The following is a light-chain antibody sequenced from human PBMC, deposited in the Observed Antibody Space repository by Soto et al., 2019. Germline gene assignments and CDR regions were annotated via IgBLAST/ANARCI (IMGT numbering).Light chain of an antibody. V-gene: IGKV3-11*01. CDR2: DAS. CDR3: QHRSNWPRTT. J-gene: IGKJ5*01. Sequence: EIVLTQSPATLSLSPGERATLSCRASQSVSNYLAWYQQKPGQAPRLLIYDASNRATGIPARFSGSGSGTDFTLTISSLEPEDFAVYYCQHRSNWPRTTFGQGTRLEIK. CDR1: QSVSNY.